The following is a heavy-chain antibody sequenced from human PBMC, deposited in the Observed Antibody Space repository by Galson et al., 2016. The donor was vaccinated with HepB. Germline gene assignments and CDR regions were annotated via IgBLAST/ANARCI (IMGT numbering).Heavy chain of an antibody. D-gene: IGHD2-2*01. J-gene: IGHJ4*03. CDR3: ARAPVTSTTCCYYFDY. Sequence: SLRLSCAASGFTVSSNYMSWVRQAPGKGLEWVSIIRSGGTTYYADSVKGRFTISKDNSKNTLYLQMNSLRAEDTAVHYCARAPVTSTTCCYYFDYWGRGTMVTVSS. CDR1: GFTVSSNY. V-gene: IGHV3-53*01. CDR2: IRSGGTT.